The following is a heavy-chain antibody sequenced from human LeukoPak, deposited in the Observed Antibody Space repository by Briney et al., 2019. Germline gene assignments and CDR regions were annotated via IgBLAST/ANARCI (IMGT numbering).Heavy chain of an antibody. Sequence: GGSLRLSCAASGFTFSSYSMNWVRQAPGKGLKWVSSISSSSSYIYYADSVKGRFTISRDNAKNSLYLQMNSLRAEDTAVYYCARDLYGDYYFDYWGQGTLVTVSS. D-gene: IGHD4-17*01. CDR3: ARDLYGDYYFDY. V-gene: IGHV3-21*01. J-gene: IGHJ4*02. CDR1: GFTFSSYS. CDR2: ISSSSSYI.